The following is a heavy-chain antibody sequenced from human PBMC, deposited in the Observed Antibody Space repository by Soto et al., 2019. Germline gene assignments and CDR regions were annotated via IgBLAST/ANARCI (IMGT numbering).Heavy chain of an antibody. V-gene: IGHV4-34*01. D-gene: IGHD3-3*01. Sequence: NPSETLSLTCAVYGGSFSGYYWSWIRQPPGKGLEWIGEINHSGSTNYNPSLKSRVTISVDTSKNQFSLKLSSVTAADTAVYYCARVRPRITIFGVVPTLFDPWGQGTLVTVSS. CDR2: INHSGST. CDR3: ARVRPRITIFGVVPTLFDP. CDR1: GGSFSGYY. J-gene: IGHJ5*02.